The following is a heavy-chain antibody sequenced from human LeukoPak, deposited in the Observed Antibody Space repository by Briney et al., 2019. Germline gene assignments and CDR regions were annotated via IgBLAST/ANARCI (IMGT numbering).Heavy chain of an antibody. D-gene: IGHD3-22*01. Sequence: GASVKVSCKASGYTFTGYYMHWVRQAPGQGLEWMGWINPNSGGTNYAQKFQGRVTMTRDTSISTAYMELSRLRSDDTAVYYCARGYYDSSGYYPNMYYFDYWGQGTLVTVSS. J-gene: IGHJ4*02. CDR3: ARGYYDSSGYYPNMYYFDY. V-gene: IGHV1-2*02. CDR2: INPNSGGT. CDR1: GYTFTGYY.